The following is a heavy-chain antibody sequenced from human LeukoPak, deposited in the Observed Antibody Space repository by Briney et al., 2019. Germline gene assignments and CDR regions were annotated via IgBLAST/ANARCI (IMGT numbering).Heavy chain of an antibody. V-gene: IGHV1-18*01. CDR3: ARDRSGWYPRYFDY. CDR2: ISVYNGNT. Sequence: ASVKVSCKASGYTFTSYGISWVRQAPGQGLEWMGWISVYNGNTNYAQKLQGRVTMTTDTSTSTAYMELRSLRSDDTAVYYCARDRSGWYPRYFDYWGQGTLVTVSS. D-gene: IGHD6-19*01. J-gene: IGHJ4*02. CDR1: GYTFTSYG.